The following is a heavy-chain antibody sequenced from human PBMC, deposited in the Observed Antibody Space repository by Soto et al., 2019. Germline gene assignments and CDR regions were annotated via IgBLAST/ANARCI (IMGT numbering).Heavy chain of an antibody. Sequence: EVQLVESGGGLVQPGGSLRLSCAASGFTFSSYWMSWVRQAPGKGLEWVANIKQDGSEKYYVDSVKGRFTISRDNAKNSLYLQMNSLRAEDTAVYYCAREDDYGDYSRAFDIWVQGTMVTVSS. CDR2: IKQDGSEK. D-gene: IGHD4-17*01. CDR3: AREDDYGDYSRAFDI. CDR1: GFTFSSYW. J-gene: IGHJ3*02. V-gene: IGHV3-7*01.